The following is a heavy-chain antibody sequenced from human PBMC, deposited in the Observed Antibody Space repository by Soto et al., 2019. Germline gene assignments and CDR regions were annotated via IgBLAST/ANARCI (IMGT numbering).Heavy chain of an antibody. D-gene: IGHD3-10*01. J-gene: IGHJ5*02. Sequence: QPGGSLRLSCAASGFTVGTNYMTWVRQAPGKGLEWVSVIYAGGSRYYADSVKGRFTISRDISKNTQYLQMDSLRAEDTAVYYCARVPFGGNWFDPWGQGTLVTVSS. CDR2: IYAGGSR. V-gene: IGHV3-66*01. CDR1: GFTVGTNY. CDR3: ARVPFGGNWFDP.